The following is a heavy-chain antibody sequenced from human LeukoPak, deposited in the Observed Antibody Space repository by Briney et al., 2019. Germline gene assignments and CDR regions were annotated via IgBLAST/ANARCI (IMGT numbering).Heavy chain of an antibody. V-gene: IGHV3-30*18. D-gene: IGHD4-17*01. J-gene: IGHJ4*02. CDR3: AKGRNEDGDAALNY. CDR2: ISYDGSNK. CDR1: GYTLTNYY. Sequence: SCKASGYTLTNYYMHWVRQAPGKGLEWVAVISYDGSNKYFADSVKGRFTISRDNSKNTLYLQMNSLRAEDTAAYHCAKGRNEDGDAALNYWGQGTLVTVSS.